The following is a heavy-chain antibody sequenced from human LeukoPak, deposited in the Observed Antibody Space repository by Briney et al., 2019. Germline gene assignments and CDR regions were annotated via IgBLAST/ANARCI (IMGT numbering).Heavy chain of an antibody. D-gene: IGHD3-22*01. J-gene: IGHJ4*02. CDR1: GGSISSGGDH. V-gene: IGHV4-31*03. CDR3: ARAFSSGAFSSGYYYFDC. CDR2: IYYSGST. Sequence: PSETLSLTCIVSGGSISSGGDHWSWIRQHPGKGLEWIGNIYYSGSTYYNPSLKSRVTISVDTSKNQFSLKLSSVTAADTAVYYCARAFSSGAFSSGYYYFDCWGQGTLVTVSS.